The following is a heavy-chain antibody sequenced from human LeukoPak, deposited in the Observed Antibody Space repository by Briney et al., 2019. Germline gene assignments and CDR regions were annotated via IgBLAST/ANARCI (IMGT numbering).Heavy chain of an antibody. Sequence: PGRSLRLSCAASGFTFSDYYMSWIRQAPGKGLEWVLYISSSGSTIYYADSVKGRFTISRDNAKNSLYLQMISLRAEDTAVYYCARRSGELDPIDPWGQGTLVTVSS. CDR3: ARRSGELDPIDP. J-gene: IGHJ5*02. CDR2: ISSSGSTI. D-gene: IGHD1-26*01. CDR1: GFTFSDYY. V-gene: IGHV3-11*01.